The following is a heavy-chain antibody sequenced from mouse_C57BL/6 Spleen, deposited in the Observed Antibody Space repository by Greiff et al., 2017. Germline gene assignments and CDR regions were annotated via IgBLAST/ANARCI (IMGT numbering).Heavy chain of an antibody. Sequence: VQLQQPGAELVMPGASVKLSCKASGYTFTSYCMHWVKQRPGQGLEWIGEIDPSDSYTNYNQKFKGKSTLTVDKSSSTAYMQLSSLTSEDSAVXYCERSGGSSEDWYFDVRGTGTTVTVSS. D-gene: IGHD1-1*01. CDR2: IDPSDSYT. CDR3: ERSGGSSEDWYFDV. CDR1: GYTFTSYC. J-gene: IGHJ1*03. V-gene: IGHV1-69*01.